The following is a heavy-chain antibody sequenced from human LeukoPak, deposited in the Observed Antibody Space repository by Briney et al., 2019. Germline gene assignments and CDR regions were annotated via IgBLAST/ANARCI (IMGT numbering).Heavy chain of an antibody. CDR3: ARELRYCSGGSCYRGLDY. Sequence: SVKVSCKASGGTFSSYAISWVRQAPGQGLEWMGGIIHIFGTANYAQKFQGRVTITTDESTSTAYMELSSLRSEDTAVYYCARELRYCSGGSCYRGLDYWGQGTLVTVSS. D-gene: IGHD2-15*01. CDR1: GGTFSSYA. V-gene: IGHV1-69*05. CDR2: IIHIFGTA. J-gene: IGHJ4*02.